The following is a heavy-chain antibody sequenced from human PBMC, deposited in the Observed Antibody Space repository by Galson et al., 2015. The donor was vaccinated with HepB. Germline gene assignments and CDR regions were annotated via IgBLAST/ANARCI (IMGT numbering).Heavy chain of an antibody. J-gene: IGHJ4*02. V-gene: IGHV3-23*01. D-gene: IGHD3-22*01. CDR1: GFTFSNYA. CDR2: ITGSGGST. Sequence: SLRLSCAASGFTFSNYAMSWVRQAPGKGLEWVSLITGSGGSTYYADSVKGRFTISRDNSKNTLYLQMNSLRADDTAVYYCTLDSSGRPFDYWGQGTLVTVSS. CDR3: TLDSSGRPFDY.